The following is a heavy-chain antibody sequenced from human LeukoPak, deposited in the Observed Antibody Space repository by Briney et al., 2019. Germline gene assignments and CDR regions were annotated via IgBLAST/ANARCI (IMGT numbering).Heavy chain of an antibody. J-gene: IGHJ4*02. CDR3: ARSRVDLQSFAWGYFDS. CDR1: GGSISSSGYS. D-gene: IGHD3-9*01. V-gene: IGHV4-39*07. Sequence: SETLSLTCTVSGGSISSSGYSWGWIRQPPGKGLEWIGNIYSSGSTYYNPSLKSRVTISVDTSKNQFSLRLTSVTAADTAVYYCARSRVDLQSFAWGYFDSWGQGTLVTVSS. CDR2: IYSSGST.